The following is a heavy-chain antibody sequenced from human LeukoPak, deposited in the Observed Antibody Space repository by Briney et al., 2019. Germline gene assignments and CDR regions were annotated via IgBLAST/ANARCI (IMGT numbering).Heavy chain of an antibody. Sequence: PGGSLRLSCAASGFSFITYGMHWVRQAPGKGLEWVAVISYDGSNKYYADSVKGRFTISRDNSKNTLYLQMNSLRAEDTAVYYCARDRVDPFYFNYWGQGTLVTVSS. CDR3: ARDRVDPFYFNY. J-gene: IGHJ4*02. CDR2: ISYDGSNK. CDR1: GFSFITYG. V-gene: IGHV3-30*03. D-gene: IGHD3-10*01.